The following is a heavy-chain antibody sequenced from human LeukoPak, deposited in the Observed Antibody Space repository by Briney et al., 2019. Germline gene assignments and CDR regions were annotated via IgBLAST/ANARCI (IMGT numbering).Heavy chain of an antibody. Sequence: ASVKASCTASGYTFTRHYMHWVRQAPGQGLEWMGVINPGGSWTSYAQKFQGRVTMTRDMSTGTDYMELSSLRSEDTAVYYCARDNSVGDTAWWFDPWGQGTLVTVSS. CDR1: GYTFTRHY. CDR3: ARDNSVGDTAWWFDP. V-gene: IGHV1-46*01. J-gene: IGHJ5*02. CDR2: INPGGSWT. D-gene: IGHD1-26*01.